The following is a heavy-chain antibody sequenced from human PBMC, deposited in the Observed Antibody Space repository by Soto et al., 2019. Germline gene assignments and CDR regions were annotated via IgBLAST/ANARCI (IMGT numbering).Heavy chain of an antibody. V-gene: IGHV1-69*13. J-gene: IGHJ4*02. D-gene: IGHD5-12*01. CDR2: IIPIFGTA. Sequence: ASVKVACKASGGTFSSYAISWVRQAPGQGLEWMGGIIPIFGTANYAQKFQGRVTITADESTSTAYMELSSLRAEDTTVYYCERDVNSGYVNGVYFDYWGQGTLVTVSS. CDR1: GGTFSSYA. CDR3: ERDVNSGYVNGVYFDY.